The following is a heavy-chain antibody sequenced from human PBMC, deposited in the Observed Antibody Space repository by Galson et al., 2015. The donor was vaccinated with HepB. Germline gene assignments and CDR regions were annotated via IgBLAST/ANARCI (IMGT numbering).Heavy chain of an antibody. D-gene: IGHD3-10*01. CDR3: ARTKLLWFGELLNGMDV. CDR1: GYTFTSYA. Sequence: SVKVSCKASGYTFTSYAMNWVRQAPGQGLEWMGWINTNTGNPTYAQGFTGRFVFSLDTSVSTAYLQISSLKAEDTAVYYCARTKLLWFGELLNGMDVWGQGTTVTVSS. V-gene: IGHV7-4-1*02. CDR2: INTNTGNP. J-gene: IGHJ6*02.